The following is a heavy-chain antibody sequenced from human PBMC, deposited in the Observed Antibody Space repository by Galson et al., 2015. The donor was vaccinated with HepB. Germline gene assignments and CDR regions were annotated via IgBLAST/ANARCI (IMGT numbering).Heavy chain of an antibody. Sequence: SETLSLTCTVSGASISSYYWSWIRQPPGKGLEWIGSFSDSGNTNYNPSPKSRVTISVDTSKNQLSLKLSSVTAAATALYYCAQYSRCWYNGFDIWGRGTMVIVSS. J-gene: IGHJ3*02. V-gene: IGHV4-59*01. CDR1: GASISSYY. CDR2: FSDSGNT. D-gene: IGHD6-19*01. CDR3: AQYSRCWYNGFDI.